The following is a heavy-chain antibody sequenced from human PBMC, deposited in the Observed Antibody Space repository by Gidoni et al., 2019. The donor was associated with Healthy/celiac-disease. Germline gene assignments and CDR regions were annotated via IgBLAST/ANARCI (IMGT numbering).Heavy chain of an antibody. CDR3: ARDYDFWSGYSQDYAIDY. V-gene: IGHV3-30*03. Sequence: QVQLLESGGGVVQPGRSLRLSCAASGFTFSSYGMHWVRQAPGKGLEWVAVISYDGSNKYYADSVKGRFTISRDNSKNTLYLQMNSLRAEDTAVYYCARDYDFWSGYSQDYAIDYWGQGTLVTVSS. CDR2: ISYDGSNK. D-gene: IGHD3-3*01. CDR1: GFTFSSYG. J-gene: IGHJ4*02.